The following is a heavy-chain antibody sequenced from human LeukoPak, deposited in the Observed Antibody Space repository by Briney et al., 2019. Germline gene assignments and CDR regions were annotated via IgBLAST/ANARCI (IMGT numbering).Heavy chain of an antibody. CDR3: PRKVVVEDYYYYYGMDV. CDR2: INHSGST. CDR1: GGSFSGYY. D-gene: IGHD2-15*01. V-gene: IGHV4-34*01. J-gene: IGHJ6*02. Sequence: PSETLSLTCAVYGGSFSGYYWSWIRQPPGKGLEWIGEINHSGSTNYNPSFKSRATISVDTSTNQFSLKLSSVTAADTAVYYWPRKVVVEDYYYYYGMDVWGQGTTVTVSS.